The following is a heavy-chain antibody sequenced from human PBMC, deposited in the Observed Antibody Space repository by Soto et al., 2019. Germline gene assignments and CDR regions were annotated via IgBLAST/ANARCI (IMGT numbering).Heavy chain of an antibody. CDR1: GYTFSSYA. V-gene: IGHV1-3*01. J-gene: IGHJ4*02. CDR2: INAGYGNT. CDR3: VSDTGEGSFDF. D-gene: IGHD7-27*01. Sequence: VHLVQSGAEVRKPGASVKVSCKASGYTFSSYAMHWVRQAPGQRLEWMGWINAGYGNTKSSQKFQDRVTISRDTSASTAYMELTGVRSEDTAVYYCVSDTGEGSFDFWGQGTLVTVSS.